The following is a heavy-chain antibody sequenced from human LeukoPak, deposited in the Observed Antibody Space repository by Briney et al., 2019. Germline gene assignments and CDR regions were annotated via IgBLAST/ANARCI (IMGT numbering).Heavy chain of an antibody. V-gene: IGHV4-59*08. CDR1: GDSISGYF. Sequence: SETLSLTCTVSGDSISGYFWSWIRQTPGKGLEWIGYVHYSGATNYNPSLKSRVTMSVDTSKDQFSLKLNSVNAADTAMYYCASLGPREGYYGMDVWGQGTTVTVSS. CDR3: ASLGPREGYYGMDV. J-gene: IGHJ6*02. CDR2: VHYSGAT. D-gene: IGHD1-26*01.